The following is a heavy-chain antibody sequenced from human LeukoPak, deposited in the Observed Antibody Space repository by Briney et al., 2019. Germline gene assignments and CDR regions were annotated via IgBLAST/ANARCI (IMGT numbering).Heavy chain of an antibody. D-gene: IGHD3-22*01. Sequence: SQTLSLTCSVSGGSISSGDYYWSWIRQHPGKGLEWIGYIYYSGSTYYNPSLKSRVTISVDTSKNQFSLKLSSVTAADTAVYYCARARKTYYYDSSGFHVDFWGQGTLVTVSS. J-gene: IGHJ4*02. V-gene: IGHV4-31*03. CDR1: GGSISSGDYY. CDR3: ARARKTYYYDSSGFHVDF. CDR2: IYYSGST.